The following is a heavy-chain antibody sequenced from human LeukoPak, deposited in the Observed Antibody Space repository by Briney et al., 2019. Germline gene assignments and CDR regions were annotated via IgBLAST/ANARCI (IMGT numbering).Heavy chain of an antibody. CDR3: AKRRQQLVSNYFDY. CDR1: GFTVSSNY. V-gene: IGHV3-23*01. CDR2: ISGSGGST. Sequence: GGSLRLSCAASGFTVSSNYMSWVRQAPGKGLEWVSAISGSGGSTYYADSVKGRFTISRDNSKNTLYLQMNSLRAEDTAVYYCAKRRQQLVSNYFDYWGQGTLVTVSS. J-gene: IGHJ4*02. D-gene: IGHD6-13*01.